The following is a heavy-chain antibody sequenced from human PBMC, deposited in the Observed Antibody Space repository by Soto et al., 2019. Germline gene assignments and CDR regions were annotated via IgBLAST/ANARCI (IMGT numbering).Heavy chain of an antibody. CDR1: GYTFTSYA. D-gene: IGHD3-10*01. CDR3: ARGGHLYYYGSGSYYAEIGASHY. Sequence: GASVKVSCKASGYTFTSYAMHWVRQAPGQRLEWMGWINAGNGNTKYSQKFQGRVTITRDTSASTAYMELSSLRSEDTAVYYCARGGHLYYYGSGSYYAEIGASHYWGQGTLVTVSS. CDR2: INAGNGNT. V-gene: IGHV1-3*01. J-gene: IGHJ4*02.